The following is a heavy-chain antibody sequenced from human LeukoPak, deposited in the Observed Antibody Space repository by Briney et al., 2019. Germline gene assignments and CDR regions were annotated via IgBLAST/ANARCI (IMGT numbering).Heavy chain of an antibody. V-gene: IGHV3-21*04. J-gene: IGHJ4*02. CDR3: ASAIAAAGTDY. CDR2: ISSSSSYI. D-gene: IGHD6-13*01. Sequence: GGSLRLSCAASGFTFSSYSMNWVRQAPGKGLEWVSSISSSSSYIYYADSVKGRFTISRDNSKNTLYLQMNSLRAEDTAVYYCASAIAAAGTDYWGQGTLVTVSS. CDR1: GFTFSSYS.